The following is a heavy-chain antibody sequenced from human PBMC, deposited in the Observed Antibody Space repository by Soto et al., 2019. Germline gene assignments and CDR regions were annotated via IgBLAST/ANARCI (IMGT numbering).Heavy chain of an antibody. CDR3: ARGPKGYCSGGSSYFDY. Sequence: ASVKVSCKASGYTFTSYGISWVRQAPGQGLEWMGWISAYNGNTNYAQKLQGRVTMTTDTSTSTAYMELRSLRSDDTAVYYCARGPKGYCSGGSSYFDYWGQGTLVTVSS. D-gene: IGHD2-15*01. V-gene: IGHV1-18*01. CDR1: GYTFTSYG. CDR2: ISAYNGNT. J-gene: IGHJ4*02.